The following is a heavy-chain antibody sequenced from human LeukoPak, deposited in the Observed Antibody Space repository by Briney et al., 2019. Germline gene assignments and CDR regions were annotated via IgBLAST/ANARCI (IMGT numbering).Heavy chain of an antibody. V-gene: IGHV1-46*01. D-gene: IGHD2/OR15-2a*01. Sequence: ASVKVSCKASGYTFTSYGISWVRQAPGQGLEWMGLINPSGGSTSYAQKFQGRVTMTRDTSTSTVYMELSSLRSEDTAVYYCARDSLLLSSVDGRGGWFDPWGQGTLVTVSS. CDR1: GYTFTSYG. CDR3: ARDSLLLSSVDGRGGWFDP. CDR2: INPSGGST. J-gene: IGHJ5*02.